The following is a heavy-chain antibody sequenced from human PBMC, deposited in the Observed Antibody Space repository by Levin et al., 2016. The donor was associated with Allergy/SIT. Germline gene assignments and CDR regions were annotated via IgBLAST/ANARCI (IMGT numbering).Heavy chain of an antibody. D-gene: IGHD6-19*01. V-gene: IGHV4-34*01. CDR2: INHSGST. CDR3: ARGPGIAVADY. J-gene: IGHJ4*02. CDR1: GGSFSGYY. Sequence: SETLSLTCAVYGGSFSGYYWSWIRQPPGKGLEWIGEINHSGSTNYNPSLKSRVTISVDTSKNQFSLKLSSVTAADTAVYYCARGPGIAVADYWGQGTLVTVSS.